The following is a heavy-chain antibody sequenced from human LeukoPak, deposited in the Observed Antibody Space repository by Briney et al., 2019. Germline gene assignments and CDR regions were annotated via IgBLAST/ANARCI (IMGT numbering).Heavy chain of an antibody. D-gene: IGHD3-22*01. CDR3: ARVGDYYDTSPTLLTPPDY. Sequence: PGGSLRLSCAASGFTFSSYEMNWVRQAPGKGLEWVSYISSSGSTIYYAGSVKGRFTISRDNAKNSLYLQMNSLRAEDAAVYYCARVGDYYDTSPTLLTPPDYWGQGTLVTVSS. J-gene: IGHJ4*02. CDR1: GFTFSSYE. CDR2: ISSSGSTI. V-gene: IGHV3-48*03.